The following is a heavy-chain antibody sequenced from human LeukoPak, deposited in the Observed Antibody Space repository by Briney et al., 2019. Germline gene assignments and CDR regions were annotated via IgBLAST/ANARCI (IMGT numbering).Heavy chain of an antibody. J-gene: IGHJ4*02. CDR1: GFTFTNYG. D-gene: IGHD5-12*01. Sequence: GGSLRLSCAAYGFTFTNYGMSWVRQAPGKGLESVSLVSGSGGSTYHADSVKGRFTISRDNSKNSLFLQMNSLRAEDTAVYYCARVMATIDFWGQGTLVSVSS. V-gene: IGHV3-23*01. CDR3: ARVMATIDF. CDR2: VSGSGGST.